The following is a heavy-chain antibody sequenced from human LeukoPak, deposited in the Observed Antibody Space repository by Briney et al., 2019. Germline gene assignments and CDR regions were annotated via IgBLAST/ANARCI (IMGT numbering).Heavy chain of an antibody. CDR1: GLSFSNYW. V-gene: IGHV3-74*01. J-gene: IGHJ4*02. CDR2: TNLHGTTV. CDR3: ASAYTYVRLGDH. Sequence: PGGSLRLSCAVSGLSFSNYWMHWVRHAPGKGLVWVARTNLHGTTVDYADSVKGRFTISRDNAKNTLFLRMNSLRAEDTAVYYCASAYTYVRLGDHWGQGTLVTVSS. D-gene: IGHD3-16*01.